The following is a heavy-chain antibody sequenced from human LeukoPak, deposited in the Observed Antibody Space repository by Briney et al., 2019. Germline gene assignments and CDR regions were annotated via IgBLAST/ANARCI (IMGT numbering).Heavy chain of an antibody. V-gene: IGHV3-23*01. CDR1: GFTLSSYA. CDR3: AKDMGYDILTGFAC. Sequence: GGSLRLSCAASGFTLSSYAMSWVRQAPAKGLEWVSAISGSGGSTYYGDSVKGRFTISRDNAKNCLYLQMNSLRAEDTALYFCAKDMGYDILTGFACWGQGTLVTVSS. D-gene: IGHD3-9*01. J-gene: IGHJ4*02. CDR2: ISGSGGST.